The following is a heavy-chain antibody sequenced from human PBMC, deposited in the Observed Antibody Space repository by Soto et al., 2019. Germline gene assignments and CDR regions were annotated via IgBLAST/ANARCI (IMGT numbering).Heavy chain of an antibody. Sequence: GASVKVSCKASGYTFTNYGISWARQAPGQGLEWMGWINTYNGNTNHAQKPQGRVTVTTDTSTSTAYMELRSLRSDDTAVYYCVRGVGSGTYYNQYNWFDPWGQGTLVTVSS. CDR1: GYTFTNYG. J-gene: IGHJ5*02. CDR3: VRGVGSGTYYNQYNWFDP. CDR2: INTYNGNT. V-gene: IGHV1-18*01. D-gene: IGHD3-10*01.